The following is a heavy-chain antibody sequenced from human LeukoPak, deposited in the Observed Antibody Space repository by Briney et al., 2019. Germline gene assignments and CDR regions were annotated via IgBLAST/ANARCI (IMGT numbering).Heavy chain of an antibody. Sequence: ASVKVSCKASGYTFTSYDINWVRQATGQGIEWMGWMNPNSGNTGYAQKFQGRVTMTRNTSISTPYMELLSLRSDDTAVYYCARRPEENYYYYYMDVWGKGTPVTISS. CDR2: MNPNSGNT. J-gene: IGHJ6*03. CDR3: ARRPEENYYYYYMDV. V-gene: IGHV1-8*01. CDR1: GYTFTSYD.